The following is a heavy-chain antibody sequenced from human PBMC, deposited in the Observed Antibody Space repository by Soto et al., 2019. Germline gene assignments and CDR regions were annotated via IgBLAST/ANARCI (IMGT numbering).Heavy chain of an antibody. CDR2: IWYDGSNR. Sequence: QVQLVESGGGVVQPGTSLRLSCAASGFTISTHGMHWVRQAPGKGLEWVANIWYDGSNRFYADSVKGRFTISKDNSKNRLYLQMSSLRAEDTAVYYCTAATTWNFHVHYWGQGTQVTVSS. J-gene: IGHJ4*02. D-gene: IGHD1-7*01. CDR1: GFTISTHG. V-gene: IGHV3-33*01. CDR3: TAATTWNFHVHY.